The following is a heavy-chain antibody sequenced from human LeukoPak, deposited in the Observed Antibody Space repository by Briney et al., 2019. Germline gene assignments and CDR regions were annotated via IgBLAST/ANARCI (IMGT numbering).Heavy chain of an antibody. Sequence: SETLSLTCTVSGGSVSGGSYYWSWIRQPPGKGLEWIGYIYYSGSTNYNPSLKSRVTISVDTSKNQFSLKLSSVTAADTAVYYCARLSSNTNRHVSWINWFDPWGQGTLVTVSS. J-gene: IGHJ5*02. V-gene: IGHV4-61*01. CDR3: ARLSSNTNRHVSWINWFDP. CDR2: IYYSGST. CDR1: GGSVSGGSYY. D-gene: IGHD6-13*01.